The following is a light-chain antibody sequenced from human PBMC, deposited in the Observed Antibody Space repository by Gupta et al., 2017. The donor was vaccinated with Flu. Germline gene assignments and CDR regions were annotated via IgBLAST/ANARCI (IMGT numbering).Light chain of an antibody. CDR2: DAS. J-gene: IGKJ1*01. V-gene: IGKV3-11*01. Sequence: PATLSWSPGERATLSCRASQSVSSYLAWYQQKPGQAPRLLIYDASNRATGIPARFSGSGSGTEFTLTISSREPEDFAVYYCQQRSNWPRTFGQGTKVEIK. CDR1: QSVSSY. CDR3: QQRSNWPRT.